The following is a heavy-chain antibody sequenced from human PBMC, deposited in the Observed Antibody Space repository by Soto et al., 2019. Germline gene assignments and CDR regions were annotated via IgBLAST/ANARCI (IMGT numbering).Heavy chain of an antibody. D-gene: IGHD2-15*01. CDR3: AKTPLLVGPIDY. CDR2: ISGRGDNT. V-gene: IGHV3-23*01. J-gene: IGHJ4*02. CDR1: GFSFSNYV. Sequence: DVQLLDCGGGLVQPGGSLRLSYAASGFSFSNYVMSWVSQTPGKGVEGVSGISGRGDNTYYADSVKGRFTVSRDNSKNTLHLQMHTLRAEDTAVYYFAKTPLLVGPIDYRSQGALVHVS.